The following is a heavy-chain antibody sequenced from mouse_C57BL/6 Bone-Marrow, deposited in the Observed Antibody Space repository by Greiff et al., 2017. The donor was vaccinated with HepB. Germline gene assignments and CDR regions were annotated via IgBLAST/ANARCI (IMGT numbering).Heavy chain of an antibody. Sequence: EVQLVESGGGLVQPGGSLKLSCAASGFTFSDYYMYWVRQTPEKRLEWVAYISNGGGSTYYPDTVKGRFTISRDNAKNTLYLQMSRLKSEDTAMYYCARHGGYCGSSWFAYWGQGTLVTVSA. CDR1: GFTFSDYY. J-gene: IGHJ3*01. CDR3: ARHGGYCGSSWFAY. V-gene: IGHV5-12*01. D-gene: IGHD1-1*01. CDR2: ISNGGGST.